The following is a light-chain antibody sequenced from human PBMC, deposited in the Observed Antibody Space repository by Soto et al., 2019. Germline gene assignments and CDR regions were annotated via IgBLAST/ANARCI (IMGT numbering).Light chain of an antibody. CDR3: QQYSSFPRT. Sequence: DFQMTQSPSTLSASVGDRVTITCRASQTIGSWLAWYQQKPGKAPELLIYDASTLEGGVPSRFSGSGSGTEFSLTITSLQPDDFATFYCQQYSSFPRTFGQGTKVEIK. V-gene: IGKV1-5*01. J-gene: IGKJ1*01. CDR2: DAS. CDR1: QTIGSW.